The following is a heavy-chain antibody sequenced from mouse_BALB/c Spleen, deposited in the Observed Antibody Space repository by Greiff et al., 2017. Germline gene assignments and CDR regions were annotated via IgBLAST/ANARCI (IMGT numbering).Heavy chain of an antibody. CDR3: ATGTDYFDY. J-gene: IGHJ2*01. D-gene: IGHD3-3*01. CDR1: GYTFTDYN. V-gene: IGHV1S29*02. CDR2: IYPYNGGT. Sequence: EVQRVESGPELVKPGASVKISCKASGYTFTDYNMHWVKQSHGKSLEWIGYIYPYNGGTGYNQKFKSKATLTVDNSSSTAYMELRSLTSEDSAVYYCATGTDYFDYWGQGTTLTVSS.